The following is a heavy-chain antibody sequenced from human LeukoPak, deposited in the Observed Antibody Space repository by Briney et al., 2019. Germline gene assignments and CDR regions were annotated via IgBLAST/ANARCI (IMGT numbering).Heavy chain of an antibody. CDR1: GFTFSSYG. D-gene: IGHD3/OR15-3a*01. Sequence: GGSLRLSCAASGFTFSSYGIQWVRQAPGKGLGWVAVISYDGSNKYYADSEKDRFTISRDNSKNTLYLQMNSLRAEDTAVYYCEKCTRAYDFGDYGMDVWGKGTTVTVSS. CDR2: ISYDGSNK. V-gene: IGHV3-30*18. CDR3: EKCTRAYDFGDYGMDV. J-gene: IGHJ6*04.